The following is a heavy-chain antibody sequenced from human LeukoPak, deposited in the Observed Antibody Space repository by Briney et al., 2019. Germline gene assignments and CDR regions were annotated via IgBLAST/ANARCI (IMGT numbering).Heavy chain of an antibody. CDR1: GGSISSYY. J-gene: IGHJ4*02. D-gene: IGHD3-22*01. V-gene: IGHV4-59*01. Sequence: SETLSLTCTVSGGSISSYYWSWIRQPPGKGLEWIGYIYYSGSTNYNPSLKSRVTISVDTSKNQFSLKLSSVTAADTAVYYCARVSRGDYYDSSGHPGFDYWGQGTLVTVSS. CDR3: ARVSRGDYYDSSGHPGFDY. CDR2: IYYSGST.